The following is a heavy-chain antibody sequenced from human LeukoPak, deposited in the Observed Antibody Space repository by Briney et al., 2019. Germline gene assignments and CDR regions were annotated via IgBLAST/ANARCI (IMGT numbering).Heavy chain of an antibody. D-gene: IGHD3-9*01. J-gene: IGHJ4*02. Sequence: SETLSLTCTVSGGSISSSSYYWGWIRQPPGKGLEWIGSIYHSGSTYYNPSLKSRVTISVDTSKNQFSLKLSSVTAADTAVYYCARGWFYFDYWGQGTLVTVSS. CDR3: ARGWFYFDY. CDR1: GGSISSSSYY. V-gene: IGHV4-39*07. CDR2: IYHSGST.